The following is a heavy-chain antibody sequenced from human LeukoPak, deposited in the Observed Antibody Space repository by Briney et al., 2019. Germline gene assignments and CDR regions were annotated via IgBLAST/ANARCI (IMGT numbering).Heavy chain of an antibody. CDR2: INPNSGDT. CDR3: ARTLVVINDAFDI. CDR1: GYTFTGYY. Sequence: ASVKVSCKASGYTFTGYYMHWVRQAPGQGLEWMGWINPNSGDTNYAQKFQGRVSMTGDTSISTAYMELSRLRSDDTAVYYCARTLVVINDAFDIWGQGTMVTVSS. J-gene: IGHJ3*02. D-gene: IGHD3-22*01. V-gene: IGHV1-2*02.